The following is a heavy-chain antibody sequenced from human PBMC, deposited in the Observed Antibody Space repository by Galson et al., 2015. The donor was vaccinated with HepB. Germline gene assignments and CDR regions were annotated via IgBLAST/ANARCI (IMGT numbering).Heavy chain of an antibody. CDR2: INQNGREK. V-gene: IGHV3-7*03. Sequence: RLSCAGSGFTFSDYYMNWFRQAPGKGLEWVANINQNGREKNYVDSVKGRFTISRDNARNSLYLQMNSLRSEDTAVYFCARAGAKTPSRHYLDFWGRGTLATVSS. CDR1: GFTFSDYY. CDR3: ARAGAKTPSRHYLDF. D-gene: IGHD3-10*01. J-gene: IGHJ4*02.